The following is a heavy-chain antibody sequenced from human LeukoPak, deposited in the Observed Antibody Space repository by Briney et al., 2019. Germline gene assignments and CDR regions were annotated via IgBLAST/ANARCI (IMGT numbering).Heavy chain of an antibody. CDR2: IYYTGSD. D-gene: IGHD6-13*01. Sequence: SETLSLTCTVSGGSISSTNYYWGWIRQPPGKGLEWLGSIYYTGSDYYNPSLKSRITIPVDRSKDQFSLNLTSVTAADTAVYYCARQRGSASSWSDFDYWVQGTLVTVSS. CDR1: GGSISSTNYY. CDR3: ARQRGSASSWSDFDY. J-gene: IGHJ4*02. V-gene: IGHV4-39*01.